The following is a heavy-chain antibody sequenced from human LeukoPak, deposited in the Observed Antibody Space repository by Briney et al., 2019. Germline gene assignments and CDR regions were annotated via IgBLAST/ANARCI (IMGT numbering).Heavy chain of an antibody. V-gene: IGHV3-21*01. CDR3: AASTKHTAMVDY. CDR1: GFTFSSYS. D-gene: IGHD5-18*01. J-gene: IGHJ4*02. Sequence: PGGSLRLSCAASGFTFSSYSMNWVRQAPGKGVEWVSSIGSSSSYIYYADSVKGRFTISRDNAKNSLHLQMNSLRAEDTAVYYCAASTKHTAMVDYWGQGTLVTVSS. CDR2: IGSSSSYI.